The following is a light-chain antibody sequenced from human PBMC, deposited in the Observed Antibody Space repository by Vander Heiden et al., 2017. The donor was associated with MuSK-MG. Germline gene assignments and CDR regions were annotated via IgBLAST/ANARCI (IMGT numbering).Light chain of an antibody. CDR3: QQYDDLWT. Sequence: DIQMTQSPSTLSASVGDRVTIPCRASQSVSSWLAWYQQKPGKAPKLLIYKASNLESGVPSRFSGSGSGTEFTLTISSLQPDDFATYYCQQYDDLWTFGQGTKVEIK. CDR1: QSVSSW. CDR2: KAS. V-gene: IGKV1-5*03. J-gene: IGKJ1*01.